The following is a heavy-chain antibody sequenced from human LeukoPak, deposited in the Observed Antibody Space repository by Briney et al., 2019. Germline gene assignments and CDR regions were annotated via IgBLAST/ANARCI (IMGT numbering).Heavy chain of an antibody. Sequence: SETLSLTCTVSGGSISSYYWSWIRQPPGKGLEWIGYIYYSGSTNYNPSLKSRVTISVDTSKNQFSLKLSSVTAADTAVYYCAREHPGDGRFFDYWGQGTLVTVSS. CDR1: GGSISSYY. CDR2: IYYSGST. D-gene: IGHD1-26*01. V-gene: IGHV4-59*01. CDR3: AREHPGDGRFFDY. J-gene: IGHJ4*02.